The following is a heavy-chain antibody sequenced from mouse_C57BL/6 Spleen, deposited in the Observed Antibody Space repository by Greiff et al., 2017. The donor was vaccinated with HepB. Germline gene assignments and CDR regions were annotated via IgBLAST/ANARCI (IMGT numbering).Heavy chain of an antibody. Sequence: EVQLQESGPELVKPGASVKIPCKASGYTFTDYNMDWVKQSHGKSLEWIGDINPNNGGTIYNQKFKGKATLTVDKSSSTAYMELRSLTSEDTAVYYCARGGDSSGSYAMDYWGQGTSVTVSS. V-gene: IGHV1-18*01. CDR3: ARGGDSSGSYAMDY. CDR2: INPNNGGT. CDR1: GYTFTDYN. D-gene: IGHD3-2*02. J-gene: IGHJ4*01.